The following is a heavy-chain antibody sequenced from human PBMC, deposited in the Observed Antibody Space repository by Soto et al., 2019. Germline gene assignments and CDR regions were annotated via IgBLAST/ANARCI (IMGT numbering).Heavy chain of an antibody. CDR3: ARDLTQGLDV. CDR2: INTYNGYT. CDR1: GYTFTSCG. V-gene: IGHV1-18*01. J-gene: IGHJ6*02. D-gene: IGHD7-27*01. Sequence: QVHLVQSGAEVKKPGASVKVSCKASGYTFTSCGISWVRQAPGQGLEWMGLINTYNGYTNYPQNFQGRVTMTTDTFKVTVYMELRSLTSDDTAGYYCARDLTQGLDVWGQGTTVTVSS.